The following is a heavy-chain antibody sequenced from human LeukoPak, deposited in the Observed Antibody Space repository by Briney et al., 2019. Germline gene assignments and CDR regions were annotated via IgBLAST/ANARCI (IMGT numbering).Heavy chain of an antibody. CDR1: GFTFSNAW. D-gene: IGHD6-6*01. CDR3: TTVSGQLGIPMKYYYYYMDV. Sequence: CGSLRLSCAASGFTFSNAWMSWVRQAPGKGPEWVGRIKSKTDGGTTDYAAPVKGRFTISRDDSKNTLYLQMNSLKTEDTAVYYCTTVSGQLGIPMKYYYYYMDVWGKGTTVTVSS. J-gene: IGHJ6*03. V-gene: IGHV3-15*01. CDR2: IKSKTDGGTT.